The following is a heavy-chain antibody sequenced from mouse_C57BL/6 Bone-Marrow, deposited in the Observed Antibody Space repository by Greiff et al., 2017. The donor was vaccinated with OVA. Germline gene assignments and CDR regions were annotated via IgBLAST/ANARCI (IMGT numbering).Heavy chain of an antibody. Sequence: VQLQQSGPELVKPGDSVKISCKASGYSFTGYFMNWVMQSHGQSLEWIGRINPYNGDTFSNQKFKGKATLTVDKSSSTAHMELQSLTSEDSAVYYCARASNYAMDYWGQGTSVTVSS. V-gene: IGHV1-20*01. CDR2: INPYNGDT. CDR1: GYSFTGYF. CDR3: ARASNYAMDY. D-gene: IGHD2-10*02. J-gene: IGHJ4*01.